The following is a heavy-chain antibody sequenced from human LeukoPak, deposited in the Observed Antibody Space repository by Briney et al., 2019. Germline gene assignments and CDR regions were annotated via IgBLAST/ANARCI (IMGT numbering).Heavy chain of an antibody. J-gene: IGHJ4*02. CDR2: IFPGDSDN. D-gene: IGHD6-19*01. CDR3: SRRGGWTIDY. CDR1: GYSFTSYC. V-gene: IGHV5-51*01. Sequence: GEALKISCKGSGYSFTSYCISCLRHMPPKGLEWMGIIFPGDSDNRYSPSLQVHGTISADKSTSTAYLQRSSRKASDTATRYSSRRGGWTIDYWGQGTLVPVSS.